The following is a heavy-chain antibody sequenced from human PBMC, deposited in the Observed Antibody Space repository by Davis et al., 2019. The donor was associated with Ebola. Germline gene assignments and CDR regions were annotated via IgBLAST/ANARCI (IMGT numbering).Heavy chain of an antibody. CDR1: GFTVSSTY. J-gene: IGHJ4*02. V-gene: IGHV3-53*01. D-gene: IGHD6-13*01. Sequence: PGGSLRLSCAASGFTVSSTYMNWVRQAPGKGLECVSIILSGGTTFYADSVKGRFTISRDNSKNILYLQMNSLRAEDTAVYYCATPSSSNRGYWGQGTLVTVSS. CDR3: ATPSSSNRGY. CDR2: ILSGGTT.